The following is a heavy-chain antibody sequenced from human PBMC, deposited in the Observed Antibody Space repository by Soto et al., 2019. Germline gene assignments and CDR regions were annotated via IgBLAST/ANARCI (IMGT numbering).Heavy chain of an antibody. CDR3: ARGAAMAYGMDV. Sequence: PGGSLRLSCEASGFTFNMYWMHWVRQAPGKGLEWISRISTDGTTTGYADSVKGRFTISRDNAKNSLYLQMNSLRAEDTAVYYCARGAAMAYGMDVWGQGTTVTVSS. V-gene: IGHV3-74*01. J-gene: IGHJ6*02. CDR2: ISTDGTTT. CDR1: GFTFNMYW. D-gene: IGHD5-18*01.